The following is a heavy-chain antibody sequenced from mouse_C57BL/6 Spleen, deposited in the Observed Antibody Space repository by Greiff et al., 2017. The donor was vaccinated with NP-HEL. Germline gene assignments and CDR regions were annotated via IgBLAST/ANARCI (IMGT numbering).Heavy chain of an antibody. D-gene: IGHD4-1*01. V-gene: IGHV1-22*01. CDR3: ARSGLTGYYFDY. J-gene: IGHJ2*01. CDR2: INPNNGGT. Sequence: DVKLVESGPELVKPGASVKMSCKASGYTFTDYNMHWVKQSHGKSLEWIGYINPNNGGTSYNQKFKGKATLTVNKSSSTAYMELRSLTSEDSAVYYCARSGLTGYYFDYWGQGTTLTVSS. CDR1: GYTFTDYN.